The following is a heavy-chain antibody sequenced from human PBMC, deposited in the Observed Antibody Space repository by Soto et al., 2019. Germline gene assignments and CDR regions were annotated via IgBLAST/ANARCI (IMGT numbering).Heavy chain of an antibody. D-gene: IGHD3-10*01. V-gene: IGHV3-73*01. Sequence: GGSLRLSCAASGFTFSGSAMHWVRQASGKGLEWVGRIRSKANSYATAYAASVKGRFTISRDDSKNTAYLQMNSLKTEDTAVYYCTRPGPILWFGEPSYYYFDYWGQGTLVTVSS. CDR2: IRSKANSYAT. CDR3: TRPGPILWFGEPSYYYFDY. CDR1: GFTFSGSA. J-gene: IGHJ4*02.